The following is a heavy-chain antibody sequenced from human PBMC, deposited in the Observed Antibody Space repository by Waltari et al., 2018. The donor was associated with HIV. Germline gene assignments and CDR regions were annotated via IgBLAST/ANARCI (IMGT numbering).Heavy chain of an antibody. CDR3: TSTGGGITDY. Sequence: EVKLVESGGGLVKPGESLRLSCAAPGFPPTTAWMSWVRQAPGKGLEWVGRIKSEDDGGTTDYAAPVKGRFTISRDDSKNALYLQMNSLKTEDTALYYCTSTGGGITDYWGQGTLVTVSS. D-gene: IGHD2-15*01. J-gene: IGHJ4*02. CDR1: GFPPTTAW. V-gene: IGHV3-15*01. CDR2: IKSEDDGGTT.